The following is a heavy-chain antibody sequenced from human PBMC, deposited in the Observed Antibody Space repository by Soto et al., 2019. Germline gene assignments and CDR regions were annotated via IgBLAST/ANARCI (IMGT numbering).Heavy chain of an antibody. J-gene: IGHJ4*02. V-gene: IGHV4-31*03. CDR1: GGSISSGGDY. Sequence: ILSLTCPVSGGSISSGGDYWGWIRPHPGKGLEWIGYIYYSGSTYYNPSLKSRVTISADTSKNQFSLKLSSVTAADTAVYYCPRRAISAQGFDSWGQGTLVTVSS. CDR2: IYYSGST. CDR3: PRRAISAQGFDS.